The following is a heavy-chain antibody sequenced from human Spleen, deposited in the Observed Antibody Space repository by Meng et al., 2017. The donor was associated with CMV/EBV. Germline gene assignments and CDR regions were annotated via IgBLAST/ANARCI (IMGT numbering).Heavy chain of an antibody. CDR1: RFTFSSYG. Sequence: GESLKISCAASRFTFSSYGMHWVRQAPGKGLEWMAVISYDGINKFYADSVKGRFTISRDNAKNSLYLQMNSLRAEDTAVYYCARDFPFYSKGAFDIWGQGTMVTVSS. CDR3: ARDFPFYSKGAFDI. D-gene: IGHD4-11*01. J-gene: IGHJ3*02. V-gene: IGHV3-30*03. CDR2: ISYDGINK.